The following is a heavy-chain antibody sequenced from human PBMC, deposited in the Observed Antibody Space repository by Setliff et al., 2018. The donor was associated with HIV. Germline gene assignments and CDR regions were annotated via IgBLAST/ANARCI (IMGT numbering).Heavy chain of an antibody. J-gene: IGHJ6*03. Sequence: PGESLKISCTGSGYSFTNYWIGWVRQMPGKGLGWMGIIFPGDSDTRYSPSFQGQVTISADTSISTAYLQWRSLKASDTAMSYCARQPGRAAMGRENYYYYYMDVWGKGTTVTVSS. V-gene: IGHV5-51*01. CDR2: IFPGDSDT. CDR1: GYSFTNYW. D-gene: IGHD2-2*01. CDR3: ARQPGRAAMGRENYYYYYMDV.